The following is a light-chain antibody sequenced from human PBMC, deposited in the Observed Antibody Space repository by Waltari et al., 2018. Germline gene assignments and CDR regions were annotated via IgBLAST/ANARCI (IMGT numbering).Light chain of an antibody. CDR2: RSY. V-gene: IGLV1-47*01. Sequence: QSVLTQSPSASGTPGQRVIISCSGSSSNIGANYVYWYQQFPGTAPRLLIYRSYPRPSGVPDRFSGSKSGTSASLAISGLRSEDEADYYCATWDDSLNAWVFGGGTRLTAL. J-gene: IGLJ3*02. CDR3: ATWDDSLNAWV. CDR1: SSNIGANY.